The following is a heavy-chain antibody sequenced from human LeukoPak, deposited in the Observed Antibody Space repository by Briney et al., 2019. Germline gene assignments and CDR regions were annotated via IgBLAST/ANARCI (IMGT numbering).Heavy chain of an antibody. CDR1: GFTFSSYW. CDR3: ARRPSGNSRIDY. J-gene: IGHJ4*02. CDR2: IGTGAI. D-gene: IGHD1-26*01. V-gene: IGHV3-11*01. Sequence: GGSLRLSCAASGFTFSSYWMSWIRQAPGKRLEWVSYIGTGAIYYADSVKGRFTISRDNAKNSLYLQMNSLRAEDTAVYYCARRPSGNSRIDYWGQGTLVTVSS.